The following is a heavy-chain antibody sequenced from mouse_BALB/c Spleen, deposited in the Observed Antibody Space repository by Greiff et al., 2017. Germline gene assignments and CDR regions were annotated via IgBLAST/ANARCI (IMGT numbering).Heavy chain of an antibody. V-gene: IGHV14-3*02. CDR2: IDPANGNT. CDR3: ARQLGREAMDY. J-gene: IGHJ4*01. D-gene: IGHD4-1*02. Sequence: EVKLEESGAELVKPGASVKLSCTASGFNIKDTYMHWVKQRPEQGLEWIGRIDPANGNTKYDPKFQGKATITADTSSNTAYLQLSSLTSEDTAVYYCARQLGREAMDYWGQGTSVTVSS. CDR1: GFNIKDTY.